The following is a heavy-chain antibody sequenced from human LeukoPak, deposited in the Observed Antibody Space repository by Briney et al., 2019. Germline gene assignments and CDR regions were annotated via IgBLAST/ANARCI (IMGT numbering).Heavy chain of an antibody. V-gene: IGHV4-30-2*01. D-gene: IGHD4-11*01. Sequence: SETLSLTCTVSGGSISSGGYYWSCIRQPPGKGLEWIGYIYHSGSTYYNPSLKSRVTISVDRSKNQFSLKLSSVTAADTAVYYCARTVIYYYYMDVWGKGTTVTVSS. CDR2: IYHSGST. CDR1: GGSISSGGYY. J-gene: IGHJ6*03. CDR3: ARTVIYYYYMDV.